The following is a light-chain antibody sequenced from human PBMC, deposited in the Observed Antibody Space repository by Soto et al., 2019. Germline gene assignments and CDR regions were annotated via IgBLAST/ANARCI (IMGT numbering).Light chain of an antibody. V-gene: IGLV2-8*01. CDR3: SSYAGSSNV. CDR1: SSDVGGYNY. Sequence: QSALTQPPSASGSPGQSVAISCTGTSSDVGGYNYVSWYQQHPGKAPKLMIYKVNKRPSGVPDRFSGSKSGTTSALTVSGLQDEAEADYYSSSYAGSSNVFGTGTKLTVL. J-gene: IGLJ1*01. CDR2: KVN.